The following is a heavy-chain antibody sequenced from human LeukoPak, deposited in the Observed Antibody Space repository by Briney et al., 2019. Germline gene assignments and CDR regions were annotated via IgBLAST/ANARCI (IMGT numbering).Heavy chain of an antibody. CDR3: ARDPTGGYYFDY. J-gene: IGHJ4*02. CDR2: IYSGGST. V-gene: IGHV3-53*01. CDR1: GFTVSSNY. Sequence: GGSLRLSCAASGFTVSSNYMSWVRQAPGKGLEWVSAIYSGGSTYYADSVKGRFTISRDNSKNTLHLQMNSLRAEDTAVYYCARDPTGGYYFDYWGQGTLVTVSS. D-gene: IGHD1-1*01.